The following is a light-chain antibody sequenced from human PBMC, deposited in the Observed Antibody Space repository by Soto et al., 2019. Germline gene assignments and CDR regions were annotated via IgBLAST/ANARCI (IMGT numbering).Light chain of an antibody. Sequence: EIVLTQSPATLSLSPGERATLSCRASQSVSSYLAWYQQKPGQAPRLLIYDASNRATGIPARFSGSGSGTDFTLTISSLEPEDFAVYYCHQRSNWLFTFGGGTKVEIK. V-gene: IGKV3-11*01. CDR1: QSVSSY. J-gene: IGKJ4*01. CDR3: HQRSNWLFT. CDR2: DAS.